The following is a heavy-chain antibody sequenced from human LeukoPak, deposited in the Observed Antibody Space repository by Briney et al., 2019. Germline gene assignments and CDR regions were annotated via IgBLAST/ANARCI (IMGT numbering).Heavy chain of an antibody. CDR1: GGSITSHY. V-gene: IGHV4-59*11. D-gene: IGHD2-21*01. CDR3: ARLIGDTALRVHYHYMDV. Sequence: SETLSLTCTVSGGSITSHYWTWIRQSPGKGLEYIAYINYSGDTNYNPSLRSRVTISVDTSKNQFSLKLSSVSAADTAVYYCARLIGDTALRVHYHYMDVWGKGTTVTVSS. J-gene: IGHJ6*03. CDR2: INYSGDT.